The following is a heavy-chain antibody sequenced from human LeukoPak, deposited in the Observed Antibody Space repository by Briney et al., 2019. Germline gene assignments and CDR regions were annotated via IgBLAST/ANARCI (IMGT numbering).Heavy chain of an antibody. CDR2: IDPTDSYT. D-gene: IGHD1-26*01. Sequence: EESLRISCKGSGYRFTSYWINWVRQKPGKGLEWVGRIDPTDSYTSYSPTSPGHVTISADKSVSTAYLQWSSLKASDTAMYYCARMDLGATPAAYDYWGQGTLVTVSS. V-gene: IGHV5-10-1*01. CDR3: ARMDLGATPAAYDY. J-gene: IGHJ4*02. CDR1: GYRFTSYW.